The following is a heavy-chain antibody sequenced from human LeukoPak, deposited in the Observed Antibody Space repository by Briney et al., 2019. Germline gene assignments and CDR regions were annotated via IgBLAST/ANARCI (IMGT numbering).Heavy chain of an antibody. CDR3: AKLIAVAGSDDY. CDR2: ISDSGGST. CDR1: GFTFSSNA. Sequence: PGGSLRLPCAASGFTFSSNAMSWVRQAPGKGLEWVSAISDSGGSTHYADSVKGRFTISGDNSKNTLYLQMNSLRAEDTALYYCAKLIAVAGSDDYWGQGTLVTVSS. V-gene: IGHV3-23*01. D-gene: IGHD6-19*01. J-gene: IGHJ4*02.